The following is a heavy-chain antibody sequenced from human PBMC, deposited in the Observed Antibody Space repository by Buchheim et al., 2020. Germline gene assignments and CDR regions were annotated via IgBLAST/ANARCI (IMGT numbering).Heavy chain of an antibody. CDR1: GFTFSSYS. J-gene: IGHJ4*02. CDR3: ALTRNYYFDF. CDR2: IDPSSRTI. Sequence: VQLVESGGGLLQPGGSLRLSCAASGFTFSSYSMNWVRQAPGKGLEWVSYIDPSSRTIYYADSVKGRFTISSDNAKNSLYLQMNSLRDEDTAVYYCALTRNYYFDFWGQGSL. D-gene: IGHD1-14*01. V-gene: IGHV3-48*02.